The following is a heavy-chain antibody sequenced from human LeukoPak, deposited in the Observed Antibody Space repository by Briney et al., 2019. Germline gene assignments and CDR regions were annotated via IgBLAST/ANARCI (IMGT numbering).Heavy chain of an antibody. J-gene: IGHJ4*02. Sequence: PSETLSLTCTVSGGSISSGGYYWSWIRQPPGKGLEWIGYIYHSGSTYYNPSLKSRVTISVDTSKNQFSLKLSSVTAADTAVYYCARDTDIVATGFDYWGQGTLVTVSS. V-gene: IGHV4-30-2*01. CDR2: IYHSGST. D-gene: IGHD5-12*01. CDR3: ARDTDIVATGFDY. CDR1: GGSISSGGYY.